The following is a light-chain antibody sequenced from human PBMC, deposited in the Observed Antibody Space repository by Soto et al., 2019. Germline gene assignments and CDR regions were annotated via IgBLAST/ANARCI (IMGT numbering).Light chain of an antibody. J-gene: IGLJ1*01. CDR2: DVI. Sequence: QSVLTQPASVSGSPGQSITISCTGTSTDVGGYNFVSWYQHHPGKAPKLMIYDVINRPSGVSNRFSGSKSGNTASLTISGLQAEDEADYYCSSYTSSSTYVFGTGTKVTVL. CDR3: SSYTSSSTYV. CDR1: STDVGGYNF. V-gene: IGLV2-14*03.